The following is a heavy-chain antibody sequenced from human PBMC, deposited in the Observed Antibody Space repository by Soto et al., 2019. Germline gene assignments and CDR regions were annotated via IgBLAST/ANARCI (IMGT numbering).Heavy chain of an antibody. CDR2: ISGSGGST. CDR1: GFTFSSYA. J-gene: IGHJ4*02. D-gene: IGHD6-19*01. CDR3: VKDLSAAVDDDY. Sequence: GGSLRLSCAASGFTFSSYAMSWVRQAPGKGLEYVSAISGSGGSTYYADSVKGRFTISRDNSKNTLYLQMSSLRAEDTAVYYCVKDLSAAVDDDYWGQGTLVTVSS. V-gene: IGHV3-64D*08.